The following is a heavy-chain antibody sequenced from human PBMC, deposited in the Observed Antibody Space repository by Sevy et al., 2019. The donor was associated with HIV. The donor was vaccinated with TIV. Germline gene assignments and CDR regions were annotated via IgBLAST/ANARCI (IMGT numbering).Heavy chain of an antibody. D-gene: IGHD3-22*01. V-gene: IGHV3-23*01. CDR2: ISGSGGST. CDR3: AKVDSSGYYSVSGFDY. Sequence: GGSLRLSCAASGFTFSSYAMSWVRQAPGKGLEWVSAISGSGGSTYYADSVKGRFTISRDTSKNTLYLQMNSLGAEDTAVYYCAKVDSSGYYSVSGFDYWGQGTLVTVSS. CDR1: GFTFSSYA. J-gene: IGHJ4*02.